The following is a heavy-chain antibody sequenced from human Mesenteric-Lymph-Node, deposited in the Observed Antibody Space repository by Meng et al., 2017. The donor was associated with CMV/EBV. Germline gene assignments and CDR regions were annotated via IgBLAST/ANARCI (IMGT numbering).Heavy chain of an antibody. CDR1: GYSFTSYW. Sequence: GGSLRLSCKGSGYSFTSYWIGWVRQMPGKGLEWMGIIYPGDSDTRYSPSFQGQVTISADKSISTAYLQWSSLKASDTAVYYCARQRGYTGYEFGYWGQGTLVTVSS. CDR2: IYPGDSDT. V-gene: IGHV5-51*01. D-gene: IGHD5-12*01. CDR3: ARQRGYTGYEFGY. J-gene: IGHJ4*02.